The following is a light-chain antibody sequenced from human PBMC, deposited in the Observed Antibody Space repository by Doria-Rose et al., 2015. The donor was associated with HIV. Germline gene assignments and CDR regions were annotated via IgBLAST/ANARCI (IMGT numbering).Light chain of an antibody. CDR1: QSISNY. Sequence: DIQVTQSPSSPSASIRDRVTITCRASQSISNYLNWYQQKPGKVPKLLIYAASSLQSGVPSRFSGSGSGTDFTLTISSLQPEDFVTYYCQQSYSTPPTFGGGTKVEIK. CDR2: AAS. CDR3: QQSYSTPPT. J-gene: IGKJ4*01. V-gene: IGKV1-39*01.